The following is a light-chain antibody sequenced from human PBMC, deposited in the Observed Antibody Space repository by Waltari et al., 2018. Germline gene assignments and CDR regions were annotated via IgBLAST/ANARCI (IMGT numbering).Light chain of an antibody. CDR2: DVN. CDR3: SSYTSSRTRV. Sequence: QSALTQPASVSGSPGQSITISCTGTSSDVGGYNYVSWYQQQPGKAPKLMIYDVNNRPAGVSIRFAGSKSDSTASLTIAGLQAEDESDYYCSSYTSSRTRVFGGGTKLTVL. V-gene: IGLV2-14*01. CDR1: SSDVGGYNY. J-gene: IGLJ3*02.